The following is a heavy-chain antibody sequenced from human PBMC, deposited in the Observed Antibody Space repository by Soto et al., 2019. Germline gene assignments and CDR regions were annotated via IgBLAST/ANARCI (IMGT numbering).Heavy chain of an antibody. CDR2: INPSGGST. D-gene: IGHD2-8*01. J-gene: IGHJ4*02. Sequence: ASVRVSCKASGDTFTSYYMHWVRQAPGQGLEWMGIINPSGGSTSYAQKFQGRVTMTRDTSTSTVYMELSSLRSEDTAVYYCARNYDCTNGVCYTLDYWGQGTLVTVSS. V-gene: IGHV1-46*03. CDR3: ARNYDCTNGVCYTLDY. CDR1: GDTFTSYY.